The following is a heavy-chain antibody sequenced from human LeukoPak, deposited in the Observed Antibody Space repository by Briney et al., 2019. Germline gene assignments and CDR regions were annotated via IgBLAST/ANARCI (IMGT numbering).Heavy chain of an antibody. Sequence: GGSLRLSCTASGLTFSDYYMTWIRQAPGKGLEWLSYISSSGTDTHYAASVKGRLTISRDDAKNSLYLQINSLRVDDTAVYYCARVFSIVAAGTYDYWGQGTMVTVSS. CDR1: GLTFSDYY. V-gene: IGHV3-11*05. CDR3: ARVFSIVAAGTYDY. D-gene: IGHD6-13*01. J-gene: IGHJ4*02. CDR2: ISSSGTDT.